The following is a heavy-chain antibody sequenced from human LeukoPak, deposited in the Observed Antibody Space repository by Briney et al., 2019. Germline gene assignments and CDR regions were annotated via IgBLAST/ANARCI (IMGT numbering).Heavy chain of an antibody. CDR2: INPSGGST. CDR1: GYTFASYY. CDR3: ARGGANCTNGVCEWNWSDP. V-gene: IGHV1-46*03. D-gene: IGHD2-8*01. J-gene: IGHJ5*02. Sequence: ASVKVSCKASGYTFASYYMHWVRQAPGQGLEWMGIINPSGGSTSYAQKFQGRVTMTRDTSTSTVYMELSSLRSEDTAVYYCARGGANCTNGVCEWNWSDPWGQGTLVTVSS.